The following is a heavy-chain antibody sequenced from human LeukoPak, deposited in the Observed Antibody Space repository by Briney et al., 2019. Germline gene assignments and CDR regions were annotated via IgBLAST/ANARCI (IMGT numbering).Heavy chain of an antibody. CDR1: GFSFSNYA. D-gene: IGHD3-22*01. J-gene: IGHJ4*02. CDR3: ARDRPFTTDY. V-gene: IGHV3-23*01. Sequence: PGGSLRLSCAASGFSFSNYAMTWVRQAPGKGLEWVSMISGSTTTTYYADSVKGRFTISRDNSKNTLYLQMNSLRAEDTAVYYCARDRPFTTDYWGQGTLVTVSS. CDR2: ISGSTTTT.